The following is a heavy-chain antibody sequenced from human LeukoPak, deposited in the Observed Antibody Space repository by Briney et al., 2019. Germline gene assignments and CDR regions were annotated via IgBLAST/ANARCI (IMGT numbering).Heavy chain of an antibody. CDR1: GGTFSSYA. J-gene: IGHJ5*02. CDR3: ASGSNCSSTSCYTWNWFDP. CDR2: IIPILGIA. D-gene: IGHD2-2*02. V-gene: IGHV1-69*04. Sequence: GSSVKVSCKASGGTFSSYAISWVRQAPGQGLEWMGRIIPILGIANYAQKFQGRVTITTDESTSTAYMELSSLRSEDTAVYYCASGSNCSSTSCYTWNWFDPWGQGTLVPSPQ.